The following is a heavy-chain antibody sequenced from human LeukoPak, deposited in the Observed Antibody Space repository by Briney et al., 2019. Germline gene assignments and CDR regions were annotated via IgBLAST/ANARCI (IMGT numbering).Heavy chain of an antibody. CDR1: GGSFSGYY. CDR3: ARGLRYSSSWGPPTRYYFDY. Sequence: SETLSLTCAVYGGSFSGYYWSWIRQPPGKGLEWIGEIDHSGSTNYNPSLKSRVTISVDTSKNQFSLKLSSVTAADTAVYYCARGLRYSSSWGPPTRYYFDYWGQGTLVTVSS. D-gene: IGHD6-6*01. CDR2: IDHSGST. V-gene: IGHV4-34*01. J-gene: IGHJ4*02.